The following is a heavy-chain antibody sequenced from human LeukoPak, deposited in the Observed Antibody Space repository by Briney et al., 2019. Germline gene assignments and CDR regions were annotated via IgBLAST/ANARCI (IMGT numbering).Heavy chain of an antibody. J-gene: IGHJ4*02. V-gene: IGHV4-59*01. D-gene: IGHD1-26*01. Sequence: SETLSLTWTVSGGSICSYYWSWIRQPPGKGLEWIGYIYYSGSTNYNPSLKSRVTISVDTSKNQFSLKLSSVTAADTAVYYCAGDVGATLDYWGQGTLVTVSS. CDR2: IYYSGST. CDR1: GGSICSYY. CDR3: AGDVGATLDY.